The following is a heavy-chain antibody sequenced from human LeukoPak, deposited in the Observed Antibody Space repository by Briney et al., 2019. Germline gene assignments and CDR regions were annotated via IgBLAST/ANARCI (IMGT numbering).Heavy chain of an antibody. D-gene: IGHD6-13*01. J-gene: IGHJ4*02. CDR3: ATLTYSSSWLFSFDY. V-gene: IGHV3-53*01. CDR2: IYSGGST. Sequence: PGGSLRLSCAASGFTVSGNYMSWVRQAPGKGLEWVSVIYSGGSTYYADSVKGRFTISRDNSKNTLYLQMNSLRAEDTAVYYCATLTYSSSWLFSFDYWGQGTLVTVSS. CDR1: GFTVSGNY.